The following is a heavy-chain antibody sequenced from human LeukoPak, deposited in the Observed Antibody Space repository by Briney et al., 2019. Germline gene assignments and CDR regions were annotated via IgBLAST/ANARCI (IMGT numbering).Heavy chain of an antibody. CDR1: GFTFSNAW. V-gene: IGHV3-15*07. CDR2: IKSKTDGGAI. CDR3: AKAPWAGNDAFDI. J-gene: IGHJ3*02. D-gene: IGHD6-19*01. Sequence: GGSLRLSCAASGFTFSNAWMNWVRRAPGKGLEWVGRIKSKTDGGAIDYAAPVEGRFIISRDDSKNTLYLQMNSLRAEDTAVYYCAKAPWAGNDAFDIWGQGTMVTVSS.